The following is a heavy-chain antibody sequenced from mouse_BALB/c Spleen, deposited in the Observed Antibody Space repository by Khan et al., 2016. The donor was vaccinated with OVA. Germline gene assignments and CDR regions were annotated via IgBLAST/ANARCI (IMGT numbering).Heavy chain of an antibody. J-gene: IGHJ3*01. CDR1: GFTFTDYY. D-gene: IGHD1-2*01. CDR2: ISPDSGGT. V-gene: IGHV1-77*01. CDR3: ARRNYFGYTFAY. Sequence: QVQLQQSGAELARPGASVKLSCTASGFTFTDYYIYWVKQTTGQGLEWIGAISPDSGGTYYHDRFMGRATLTADTSSSTPYLQLSSLTSEASAVYFCARRNYFGYTFAYWGQGTLVTVS.